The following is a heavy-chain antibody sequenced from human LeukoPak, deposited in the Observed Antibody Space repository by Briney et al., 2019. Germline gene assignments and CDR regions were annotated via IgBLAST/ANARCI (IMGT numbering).Heavy chain of an antibody. J-gene: IGHJ4*02. V-gene: IGHV3-9*01. Sequence: GRSLRLSCAASGFTFDDHGMHWVRQAPGKGLAWVSGISWSSGIIGYADSVKGRFTISRDNAKNSLYLQMNSLKTEDTAVYYCAILIYRTSYVPFDHWGQGTLVTVSS. CDR3: AILIYRTSYVPFDH. CDR2: ISWSSGII. D-gene: IGHD2-2*01. CDR1: GFTFDDHG.